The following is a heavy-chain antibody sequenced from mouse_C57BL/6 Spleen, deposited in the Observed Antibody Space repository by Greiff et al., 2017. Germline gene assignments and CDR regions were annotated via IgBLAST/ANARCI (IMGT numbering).Heavy chain of an antibody. D-gene: IGHD2-5*01. CDR3: ARDSNYFDY. J-gene: IGHJ2*01. Sequence: EVQLQQSGPVLVKPGASVKMSCKASGYTFTDYYMNWVKQSHGKSLEWIGVINPYNGDTSYNQKFKGKATLTVDKSSSTAYMELNSLTSEDSAVYYCARDSNYFDYWGQGTTLTVSS. CDR1: GYTFTDYY. CDR2: INPYNGDT. V-gene: IGHV1-19*01.